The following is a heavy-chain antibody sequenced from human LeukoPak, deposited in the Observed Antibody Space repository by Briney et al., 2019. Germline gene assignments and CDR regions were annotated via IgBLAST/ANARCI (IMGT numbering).Heavy chain of an antibody. CDR2: IYHSGST. V-gene: IGHV4-30-2*01. CDR1: GGSISSGGYS. Sequence: SETLSLTCAVSGGSISSGGYSWSWIRQPPGKGLEWIGYIYHSGSTYYNPSLKSRVTISVDRSKNQFSLKLSSVTAADTAVYYCARAHSSEWFDPWGQGTLVTVSS. CDR3: ARAHSSEWFDP. J-gene: IGHJ5*02.